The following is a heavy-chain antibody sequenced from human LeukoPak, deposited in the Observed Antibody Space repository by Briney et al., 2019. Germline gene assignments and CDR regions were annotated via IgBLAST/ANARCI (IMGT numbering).Heavy chain of an antibody. Sequence: PGGSLRLSCAASGFTVSSNYMSWVRQAPGKGLEWVSVIFSGGTTYYADSVKGRFTISRDNSKNTLYLQMNSLRAEDTAVYYCARAGLRWSLDYGGQGPLVTVSS. CDR3: ARAGLRWSLDY. CDR2: IFSGGTT. CDR1: GFTVSSNY. V-gene: IGHV3-53*01. J-gene: IGHJ4*02. D-gene: IGHD4-23*01.